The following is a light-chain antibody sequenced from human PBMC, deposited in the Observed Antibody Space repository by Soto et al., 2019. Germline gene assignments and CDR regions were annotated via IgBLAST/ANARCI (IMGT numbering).Light chain of an antibody. CDR2: AAS. Sequence: QMTQSPSSLSASVGDRVIITCRADHSINNYLNWYQQKPGQVPKLLIYAASTLQSGVPSRFSGSGSGRVFTLTINSLQPEDFANYYCQQCYSTLGTFGRGTRVEI. CDR3: QQCYSTLGT. J-gene: IGKJ1*01. CDR1: HSINNY. V-gene: IGKV1-39*01.